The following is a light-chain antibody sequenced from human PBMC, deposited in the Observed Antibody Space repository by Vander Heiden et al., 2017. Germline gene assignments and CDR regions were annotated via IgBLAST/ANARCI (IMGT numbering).Light chain of an antibody. V-gene: IGKV3D-15*01. CDR3: YQYNNWPPT. Sequence: EIVLTQSPATLSVSPGERATLSCRASQSVSSNLAWYQQKPGQAPRFLMYGASFRATGIPARFSGSGSGTDFTLTISSLQPEDFAIYYCYQYNNWPPTFGQGTKVEIK. CDR1: QSVSSN. J-gene: IGKJ1*01. CDR2: GAS.